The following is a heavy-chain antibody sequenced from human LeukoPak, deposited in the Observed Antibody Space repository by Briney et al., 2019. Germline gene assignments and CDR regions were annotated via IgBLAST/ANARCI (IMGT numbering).Heavy chain of an antibody. CDR3: AREGVAVAGCFDY. D-gene: IGHD6-19*01. CDR2: ISYDGSNK. J-gene: IGHJ4*02. CDR1: GFTFSSYA. V-gene: IGHV3-30*04. Sequence: GGSLRLSCAASGFTFSSYAMHWVRQAPGKGLEWVAVISYDGSNKYYADSVKGRFTIPRDNSKNTLYLQMNSLRAEDTAVYYCAREGVAVAGCFDYWGQGTLVTVSS.